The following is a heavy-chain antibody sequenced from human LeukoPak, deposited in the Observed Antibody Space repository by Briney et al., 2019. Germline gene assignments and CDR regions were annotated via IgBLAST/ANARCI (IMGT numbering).Heavy chain of an antibody. D-gene: IGHD6-13*01. CDR3: AREGGIAVANWFDP. CDR2: INHSGST. CDR1: GGSFSGYY. J-gene: IGHJ5*02. V-gene: IGHV4-34*01. Sequence: SETLSLTCAVYGGSFSGYYWSWIRQPPGKGLEWIGEINHSGSTNYNPSLKSRVTISVDTSKNQFSLKLSSVTAADTAVYYCAREGGIAVANWFDPWGQGTLVTVSS.